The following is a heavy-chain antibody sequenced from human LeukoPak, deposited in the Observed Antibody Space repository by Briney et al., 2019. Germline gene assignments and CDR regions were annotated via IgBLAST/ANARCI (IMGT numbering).Heavy chain of an antibody. V-gene: IGHV1-18*04. J-gene: IGHJ5*02. CDR1: GYTFTSYG. CDR3: AREGYCSSTSCYWFDP. D-gene: IGHD2-2*01. CDR2: FSAYNGNT. Sequence: ASVKVSCKASGYTFTSYGISWVRQAPGQGLEWMGWFSAYNGNTNYAQKLQGRVTMTTDTSTSTAYMELRSLRFDDTAVYYCAREGYCSSTSCYWFDPWGQGTLVTVSS.